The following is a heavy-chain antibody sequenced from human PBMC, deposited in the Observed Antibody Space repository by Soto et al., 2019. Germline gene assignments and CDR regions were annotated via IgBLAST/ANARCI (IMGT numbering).Heavy chain of an antibody. D-gene: IGHD3-16*01. CDR3: ARDNRGGLGYYYYGMDV. CDR2: ISYDGSNK. V-gene: IGHV3-30-3*01. J-gene: IGHJ6*02. Sequence: PGGSLRLSCAASGFTFSSYAMHWVRQAPGKGLEWVAVISYDGSNKYYADSVKGRFTISRDNSKNTLYLQMNSLRPEDTAVYYCARDNRGGLGYYYYGMDVWGQGTTVTVYS. CDR1: GFTFSSYA.